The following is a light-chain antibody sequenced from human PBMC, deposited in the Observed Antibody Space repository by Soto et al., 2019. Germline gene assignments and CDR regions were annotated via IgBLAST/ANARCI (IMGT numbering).Light chain of an antibody. CDR2: DAS. CDR1: QSVSSY. V-gene: IGKV3-11*01. Sequence: ETVLTQSPATLSLSPGERATLSCRASQSVSSYLAWYQQKPGQAPRLLIYDASNRATGIPARFSGSGSGTDFTLTNSSLEPEDYAVYYCQQRSNWPPVTFGQGTRLEIK. CDR3: QQRSNWPPVT. J-gene: IGKJ5*01.